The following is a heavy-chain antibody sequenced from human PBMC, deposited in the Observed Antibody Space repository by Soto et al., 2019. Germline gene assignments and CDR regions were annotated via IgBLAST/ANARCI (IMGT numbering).Heavy chain of an antibody. CDR1: GYSFTSYW. V-gene: IGHV5-51*01. CDR3: ARRSSSWYTNLSWHNWFDP. Sequence: GESLKISCKGSGYSFTSYWIGWVRQMPGKGLEWMGIIYPGDSDTRYSPSFQGQVTISADKSISTAYLQWSSLKASDTAMYYCARRSSSWYTNLSWHNWFDPWGQGTLVTVSS. D-gene: IGHD6-13*01. CDR2: IYPGDSDT. J-gene: IGHJ5*02.